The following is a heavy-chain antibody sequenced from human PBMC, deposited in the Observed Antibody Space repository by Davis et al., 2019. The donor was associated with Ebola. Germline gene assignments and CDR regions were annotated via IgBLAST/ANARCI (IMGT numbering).Heavy chain of an antibody. V-gene: IGHV3-30*03. CDR3: ATRGP. Sequence: GESLKISCAASGFTFSSYGMHWVRQAPGKGLEWVAVISYDGSNKYYADSVKGRFTISRDNSKNTLYLQMNSLRVDDTAVYYCATRGPWGQGTLVTVSS. CDR2: ISYDGSNK. D-gene: IGHD3-10*01. CDR1: GFTFSSYG. J-gene: IGHJ5*02.